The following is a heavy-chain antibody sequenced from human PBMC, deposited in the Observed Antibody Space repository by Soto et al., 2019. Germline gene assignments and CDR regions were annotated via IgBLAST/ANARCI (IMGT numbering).Heavy chain of an antibody. CDR2: ISSSSSTI. CDR1: GFTFSSYS. CDR3: ARGPTPISGLRYFDWLPRSYNWFDP. V-gene: IGHV3-48*01. D-gene: IGHD3-9*01. Sequence: GGSLRLSCAASGFTFSSYSMNWVRQAPGKGLEWVSYISSSSSTIYYADSVKGRFTISRDNAKNSLYLQMNSLRAEDTAVYYCARGPTPISGLRYFDWLPRSYNWFDPWGQGTLVTVSS. J-gene: IGHJ5*02.